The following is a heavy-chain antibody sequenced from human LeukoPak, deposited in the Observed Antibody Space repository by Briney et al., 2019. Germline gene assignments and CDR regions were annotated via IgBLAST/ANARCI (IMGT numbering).Heavy chain of an antibody. CDR3: ARELKTASGTWWFDA. J-gene: IGHJ5*02. CDR1: GFTFNSHE. CDR2: ISGSGSVI. Sequence: GGSLRLSCAASGFTFNSHEMNWVRQAPGKGLEWVAYISGSGSVIYYADSVRGRFTISRDNAKDSLYLQMNSLRAEDTAVYYCARELKTASGTWWFDAWGQGTLVTVSS. D-gene: IGHD6-13*01. V-gene: IGHV3-48*03.